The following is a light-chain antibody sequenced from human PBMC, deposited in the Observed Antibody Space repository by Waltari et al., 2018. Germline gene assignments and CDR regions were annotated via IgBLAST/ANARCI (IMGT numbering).Light chain of an antibody. V-gene: IGLV3-1*01. CDR2: QDS. J-gene: IGLJ1*01. Sequence: SYELTQPPSVSVSPGQTASITCPGDKLGDKYACWYQQKPGQSPVRVIYQDSKRPSGIPGRFSGSNSGNTATLTISGTQAMDEADYYCQAWDSSTVVFGTGTKVTVL. CDR1: KLGDKY. CDR3: QAWDSSTVV.